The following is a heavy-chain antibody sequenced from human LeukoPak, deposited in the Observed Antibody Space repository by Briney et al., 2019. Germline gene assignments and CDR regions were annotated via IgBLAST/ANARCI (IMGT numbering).Heavy chain of an antibody. Sequence: PGGSLRPSHVVYRFTFNTHGFHWVRQAPGKGLEWVSVIWHDGGRKEYADSVRGQFTISRDNSNLYLQMNSLRAEDTAIYYCARDIGNSGFNLDYWGQGTPVTVSS. CDR1: RFTFNTHG. CDR3: ARDIGNSGFNLDY. V-gene: IGHV3-33*01. D-gene: IGHD5-12*01. J-gene: IGHJ4*02. CDR2: IWHDGGRK.